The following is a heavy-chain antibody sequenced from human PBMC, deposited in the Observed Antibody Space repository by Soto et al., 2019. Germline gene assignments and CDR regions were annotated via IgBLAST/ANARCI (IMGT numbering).Heavy chain of an antibody. J-gene: IGHJ4*02. CDR2: IYYSGST. Sequence: QLQLQESGPGLVKPSETLSLTCTVSGGSISSSSYYWGWIRQPPGKGLEWIGSIYYSGSTYYNPSHKSRVTISVDTSKNQFSLKLSSVTAADTAVYYCARVVVGATKGGGIFDYWGQGTLVTVSS. CDR3: ARVVVGATKGGGIFDY. CDR1: GGSISSSSYY. V-gene: IGHV4-39*01. D-gene: IGHD1-26*01.